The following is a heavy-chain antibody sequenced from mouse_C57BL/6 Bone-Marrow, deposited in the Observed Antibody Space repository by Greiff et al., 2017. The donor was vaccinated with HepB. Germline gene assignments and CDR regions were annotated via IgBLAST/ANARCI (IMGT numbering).Heavy chain of an antibody. Sequence: EVKLVESGGGLVKPGGSLKLSCAASGFTFSSYAMSWVRQTPEKRLEWVATISDGGSYTYYPDNVKGRFTISRDNAKNNLYLQMSHLKSEDTAMYYCARAPSTVVAHWYFDVWGTGTTVTVSS. V-gene: IGHV5-4*03. J-gene: IGHJ1*03. CDR1: GFTFSSYA. CDR2: ISDGGSYT. D-gene: IGHD1-1*01. CDR3: ARAPSTVVAHWYFDV.